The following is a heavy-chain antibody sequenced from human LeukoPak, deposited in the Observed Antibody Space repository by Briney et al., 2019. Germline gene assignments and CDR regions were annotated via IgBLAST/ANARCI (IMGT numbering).Heavy chain of an antibody. CDR1: GFTVSSNY. Sequence: GGPLRLSCAASGFTVSSNYMSWVRQAPGKGLEWVSVIYSGGSTYYADSVKGRFTISRDNSKNTLYLQMNSLRAEDTAVYYCARVRKDYYYYGMDVWGQGTTVTVSS. CDR2: IYSGGST. CDR3: ARVRKDYYYYGMDV. J-gene: IGHJ6*02. V-gene: IGHV3-53*01.